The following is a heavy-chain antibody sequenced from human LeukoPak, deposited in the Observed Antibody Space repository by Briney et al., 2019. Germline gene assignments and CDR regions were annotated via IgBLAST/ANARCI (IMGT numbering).Heavy chain of an antibody. J-gene: IGHJ4*02. D-gene: IGHD1-7*01. Sequence: SETLSLTCTVSGGSIRNYHWSWIRQPPGKGLEWIGYIYYSGSTNYNPSLKSRVTISVDTSKNQFSLKLSSVTAADTAVYYCARRDLITGTTDYWGQGILVTVSS. CDR1: GGSIRNYH. CDR2: IYYSGST. V-gene: IGHV4-59*01. CDR3: ARRDLITGTTDY.